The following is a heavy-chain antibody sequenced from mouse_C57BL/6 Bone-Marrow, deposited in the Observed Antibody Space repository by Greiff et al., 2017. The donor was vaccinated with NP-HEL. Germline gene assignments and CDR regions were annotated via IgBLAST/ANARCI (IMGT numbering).Heavy chain of an antibody. Sequence: QVQLQQPGAELVMPGASVKLSCKASGYTFTSYWMHWVKQRPGQGLEWIGEIDPSDSYTNYNQKFKGKSTLTVDKSSSTAYMQLSSLTSEDSAVYYCARRRGYYLTLDYWGQGTSVTVSS. CDR1: GYTFTSYW. CDR3: ARRRGYYLTLDY. D-gene: IGHD2-3*01. CDR2: IDPSDSYT. V-gene: IGHV1-69*01. J-gene: IGHJ4*01.